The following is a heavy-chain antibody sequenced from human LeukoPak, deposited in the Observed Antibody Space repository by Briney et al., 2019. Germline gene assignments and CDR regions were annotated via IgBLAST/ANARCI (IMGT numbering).Heavy chain of an antibody. D-gene: IGHD6-19*01. CDR3: AKPSHRSGWYYWFDP. J-gene: IGHJ5*02. V-gene: IGHV3-23*01. CDR1: GFTFSSYA. CDR2: ISGSGGGA. Sequence: GGSLRLSCGASGFTFSSYAMSWVRQAPGKGLEWVSAISGSGGGAYYADSVRGRFTISRDNSKNTLYLQMNSLRAEDTAVYYCAKPSHRSGWYYWFDPWGQGTLVTVSS.